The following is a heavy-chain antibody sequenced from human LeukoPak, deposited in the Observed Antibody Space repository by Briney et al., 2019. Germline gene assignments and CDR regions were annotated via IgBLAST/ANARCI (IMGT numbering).Heavy chain of an antibody. CDR1: GNYW. D-gene: IGHD2/OR15-2a*01. CDR3: VSFYETY. V-gene: IGHV3-74*01. J-gene: IGHJ4*02. CDR2: INSDGSWT. Sequence: GGSLRLSCAASGNYWMHWVRQAPGKGLVWVSHINSDGSWTGYADSVKGRFTISKDNAKNTVYLQMNSLRAEDTAVYYCVSFYETYWGRGTLVTVSS.